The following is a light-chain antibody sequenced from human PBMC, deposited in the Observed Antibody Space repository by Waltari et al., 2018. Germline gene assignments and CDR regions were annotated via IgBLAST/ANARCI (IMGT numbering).Light chain of an antibody. Sequence: IQMSQSPSSLSASVGDRVTITCRASQGISSYLNWYQQKPGKAPKLLIYYANSLASGVPSRFSGSGSGTEFTLTISSLQPEDFATYYCQQGNSYPLTFGGGTK. V-gene: IGKV1-13*02. CDR3: QQGNSYPLT. J-gene: IGKJ4*01. CDR1: QGISSY. CDR2: YAN.